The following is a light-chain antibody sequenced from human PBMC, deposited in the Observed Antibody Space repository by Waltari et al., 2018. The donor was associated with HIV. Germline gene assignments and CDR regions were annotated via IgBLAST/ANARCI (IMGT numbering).Light chain of an antibody. J-gene: IGKJ3*01. Sequence: LTQSPGILSVSPGERVTLSCRASQSVLSNYLAWYQQKPGQAPRLLIFGASSRATGIPDRFIGSGSGTDFTLTISRLEPEDFAVYYCQQYGGSPGFTFGPGTKVDIK. V-gene: IGKV3-20*01. CDR3: QQYGGSPGFT. CDR1: QSVLSNY. CDR2: GAS.